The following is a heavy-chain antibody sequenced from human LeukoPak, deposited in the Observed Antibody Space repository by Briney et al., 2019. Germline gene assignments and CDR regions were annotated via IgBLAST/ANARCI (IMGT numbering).Heavy chain of an antibody. Sequence: SETLSLTCAVSAGSLSSYYSSWLRHPPGEGREWIAYIYYSGSTNFNPSLKRRGTISIDTSKNQFSLKLRSVTAADSAMYYCARAPDYRWFDPWGRGPLVTVSS. V-gene: IGHV4-59*01. D-gene: IGHD4/OR15-4a*01. CDR1: AGSLSSYY. CDR2: IYYSGST. CDR3: ARAPDYRWFDP. J-gene: IGHJ5*02.